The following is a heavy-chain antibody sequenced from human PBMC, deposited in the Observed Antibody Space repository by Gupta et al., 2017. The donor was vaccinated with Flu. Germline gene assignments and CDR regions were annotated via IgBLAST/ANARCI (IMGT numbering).Heavy chain of an antibody. CDR3: TRWANSTSPVFDY. Sequence: CSVSEIHWGRQASGKGLEWLGRIRSRYNHYATTYGGSVMGRFTFSRDDSRNTASLQMNSLKIEDSAVDYCTRWANSTSPVFDYWGQGSRVTVSS. CDR2: IRSRYNHYAT. V-gene: IGHV3-73*01. D-gene: IGHD2-2*01. CDR1: CSVSE. J-gene: IGHJ4*02.